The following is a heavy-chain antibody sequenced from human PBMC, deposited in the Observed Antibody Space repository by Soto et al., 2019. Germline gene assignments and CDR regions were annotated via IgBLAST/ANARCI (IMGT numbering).Heavy chain of an antibody. J-gene: IGHJ3*02. CDR2: INAGNGNT. CDR3: ARGLPEGAFDI. V-gene: IGHV1-3*01. CDR1: GYTLTSYA. Sequence: GASVKVSCKASGYTLTSYAMHWVRQAPGQRLEWMGWINAGNGNTKYSQKLQGRVTMTTDTSTSTAYMELRSLRSDDTAVYYCARGLPEGAFDIWGQGTMVTVSS.